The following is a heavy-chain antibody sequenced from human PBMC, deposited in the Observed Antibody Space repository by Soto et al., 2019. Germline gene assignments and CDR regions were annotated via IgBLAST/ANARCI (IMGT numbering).Heavy chain of an antibody. CDR1: GYTFTSYY. J-gene: IGHJ3*02. CDR3: ARPKMVFDI. D-gene: IGHD2-8*01. V-gene: IGHV1-46*03. CDR2: NNPSGGRT. Sequence: GASVKVSCKASGYTFTSYYMHWVRQAPGQGLEWMGINNPSGGRTSYAQRCQGRSTTPRDTPPSTVSMELSSLRFEATAVFYCARPKMVFDIGAEGTM.